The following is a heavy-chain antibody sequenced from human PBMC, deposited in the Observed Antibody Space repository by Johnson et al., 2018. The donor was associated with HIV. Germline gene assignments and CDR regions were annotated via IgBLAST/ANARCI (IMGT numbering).Heavy chain of an antibody. V-gene: IGHV3-NL1*01. Sequence: VQLVESGGGVVQPGRSLRLSCATSGFTFSSFGMHWVRQAPGKGLEWASIITTDGRTYYADSVEGRFTISRDNSKNTVDLQMNSLRAEDTAVYYCARSWGDYVKAFDIWGPGTMVTVSS. CDR2: ITTDGRT. CDR3: ARSWGDYVKAFDI. CDR1: GFTFSSFG. J-gene: IGHJ3*02. D-gene: IGHD4-17*01.